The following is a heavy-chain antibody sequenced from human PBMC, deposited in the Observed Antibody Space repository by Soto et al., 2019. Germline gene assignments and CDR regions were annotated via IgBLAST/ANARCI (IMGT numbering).Heavy chain of an antibody. V-gene: IGHV1-46*01. J-gene: IGHJ6*02. Sequence: EASVKVSCKASGYTVTSYYMHWVRQAPGQGLEWMGIINPKSGSTTYAQKFQGRVTMTRDTSTSTVYMELDSLTSGDTAVYYCARAGIAYRTSTTCYLYYYVMDVWGQGTTVTVSS. CDR1: GYTVTSYY. D-gene: IGHD2-2*01. CDR3: ARAGIAYRTSTTCYLYYYVMDV. CDR2: INPKSGST.